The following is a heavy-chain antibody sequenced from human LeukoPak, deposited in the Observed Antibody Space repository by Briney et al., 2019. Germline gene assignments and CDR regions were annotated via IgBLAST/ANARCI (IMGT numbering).Heavy chain of an antibody. V-gene: IGHV3-7*01. D-gene: IGHD6-13*01. CDR3: AIIPRAAAGPSARSPFHY. CDR2: IKQDGSDK. CDR1: GFTFSSYW. J-gene: IGHJ4*02. Sequence: PGGSLRLSCEVSGFTFSSYWMNWVRQAPGKRLEWVANIKQDGSDKYYVDSVKGRFTISRDNAKNSLYLQMNSLRAEDTAVYYCAIIPRAAAGPSARSPFHYWGQGTLVTVSS.